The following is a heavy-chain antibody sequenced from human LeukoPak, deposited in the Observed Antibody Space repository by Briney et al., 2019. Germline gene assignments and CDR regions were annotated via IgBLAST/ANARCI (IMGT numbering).Heavy chain of an antibody. CDR3: PVYYYDSSGYYGLDY. D-gene: IGHD3-22*01. Sequence: GGSLRLSCAASGFTFTIYNMNWVRQAPGKGLEWVSYISSSSSTMYYADSVKGRFTISRDNPKNTLYLQMNSLRAEDTAVYYCPVYYYDSSGYYGLDYWGQGTLVTVSS. CDR2: ISSSSSTM. V-gene: IGHV3-48*01. CDR1: GFTFTIYN. J-gene: IGHJ4*02.